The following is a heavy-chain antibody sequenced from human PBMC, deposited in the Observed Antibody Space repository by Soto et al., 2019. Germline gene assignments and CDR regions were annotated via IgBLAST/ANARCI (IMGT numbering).Heavy chain of an antibody. CDR2: INAGNGHA. CDR3: ARELQALYYFYT. V-gene: IGHV1-3*01. CDR1: EYTFTSYV. J-gene: IGHJ5*01. D-gene: IGHD3-22*01. Sequence: AAVKISCKASEYTFTSYVMHWVRQAPGQSLEWIGWINAGNGHAKYSQKFQDRVTITRDTSANTAYMELSRLRSEDTAVYYCARELQALYYFYTWGQRALVTVSS.